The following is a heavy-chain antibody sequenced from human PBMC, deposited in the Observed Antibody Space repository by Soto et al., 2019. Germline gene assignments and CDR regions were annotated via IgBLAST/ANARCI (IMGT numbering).Heavy chain of an antibody. CDR3: ARERGRQLVLHYYDGMDV. V-gene: IGHV1-18*01. D-gene: IGHD6-6*01. J-gene: IGHJ6*02. CDR2: ISAYNGNT. CDR1: GYTFTSYG. Sequence: QVQLVQSGAEVKKPGASVKVSCKASGYTFTSYGISWVRQAPGQGLEWMGWISAYNGNTNYAQKLQGRVTMTTDTSTSTAYMELRSLRSDDPAVYDCARERGRQLVLHYYDGMDVWGQGTTVTVSS.